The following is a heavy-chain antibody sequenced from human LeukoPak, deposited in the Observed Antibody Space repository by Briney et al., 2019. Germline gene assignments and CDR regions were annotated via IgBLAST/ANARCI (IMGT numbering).Heavy chain of an antibody. J-gene: IGHJ3*02. CDR2: ISSSSSYI. CDR1: GVTFSSDS. Sequence: GGSLRLSCAASGVTFSSDSMNWVRQAPGKGLEWVSSISSSSSYIYYADSVKGRFTISRDNAKNSLYLQMNSLRAEHTAVYYCARDDEVLGGSATYSNAFDIWGQGTMVTVSS. D-gene: IGHD1-26*01. V-gene: IGHV3-21*01. CDR3: ARDDEVLGGSATYSNAFDI.